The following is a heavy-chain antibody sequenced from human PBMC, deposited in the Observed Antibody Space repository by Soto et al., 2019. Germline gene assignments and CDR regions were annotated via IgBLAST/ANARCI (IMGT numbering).Heavy chain of an antibody. Sequence: EVQLVESGGGLVQPGGSLRLSCAASGFTFSSYWMSWVRQAPWKGLEWVANIKQDGSEKYYVDSVKGRFTISRDNAKNSLYLQMNSLRAEDTAVYYCASWGDFWSGYYSDYWGQGTLVTVSS. CDR2: IKQDGSEK. CDR3: ASWGDFWSGYYSDY. V-gene: IGHV3-7*01. D-gene: IGHD3-3*01. J-gene: IGHJ4*02. CDR1: GFTFSSYW.